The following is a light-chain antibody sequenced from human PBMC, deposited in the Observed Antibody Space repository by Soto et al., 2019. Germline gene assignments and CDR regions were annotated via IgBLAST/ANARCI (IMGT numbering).Light chain of an antibody. CDR2: AAS. Sequence: DIQMTQSPSSLSTSVGDRVTITCRASQSISTYLNWYQQKPVKAPKLLIYAASSLQSGVPSRFSGSGSGTDFTLTISSLQPEDFATYFCQQSYGTPWTFGQGSKVEI. CDR1: QSISTY. V-gene: IGKV1-39*01. J-gene: IGKJ1*01. CDR3: QQSYGTPWT.